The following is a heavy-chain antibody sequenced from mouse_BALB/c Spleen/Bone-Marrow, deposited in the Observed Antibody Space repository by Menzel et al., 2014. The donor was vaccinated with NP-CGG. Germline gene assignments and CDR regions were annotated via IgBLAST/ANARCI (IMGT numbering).Heavy chain of an antibody. CDR2: IGSGSSTI. V-gene: IGHV5-17*02. J-gene: IGHJ1*01. Sequence: EVQGVESGGGLVQPGGSRKLSCAASGFTFSSFGMHWVRQAPEKGLEWVAYIGSGSSTIYYADTVKGRFTISRDNPKNTLFLQMTSLRSEDTAMYYCARWGGYFDVWGAGTTVTVSS. CDR1: GFTFSSFG. CDR3: ARWGGYFDV.